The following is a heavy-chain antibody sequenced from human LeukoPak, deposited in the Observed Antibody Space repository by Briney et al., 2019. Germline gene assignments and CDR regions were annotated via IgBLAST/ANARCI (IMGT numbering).Heavy chain of an antibody. V-gene: IGHV3-64D*09. CDR3: VKITSVTGGDC. D-gene: IGHD1-1*01. CDR1: GFTFSAYA. Sequence: GGTLRLSCSASGFTFSAYAMYWVRQAPGKGLEYVSGISNNGGSSFYADSVKGRFTISRDNSKNTLYLQMSSLRAEDTAVYYCVKITSVTGGDCWGQGTRLTVSS. CDR2: ISNNGGSS. J-gene: IGHJ4*02.